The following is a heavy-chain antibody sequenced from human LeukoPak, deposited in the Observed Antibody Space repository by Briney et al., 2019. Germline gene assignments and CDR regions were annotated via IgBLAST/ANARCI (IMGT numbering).Heavy chain of an antibody. J-gene: IGHJ6*04. D-gene: IGHD2-15*01. CDR3: TTQALLYYGLDV. V-gene: IGHV3-15*01. CDR1: GFTFRSAW. CDR2: IKTETDGETT. Sequence: KPGGSLRLSCAASGFTFRSAWMSWVRQAPGKGLEWVGRIKTETDGETTDFAAPVKGRFTISRDDLSNTLYLQMSSLKTEDTAVYFCTTQALLYYGLDVWGKGTTVTVSS.